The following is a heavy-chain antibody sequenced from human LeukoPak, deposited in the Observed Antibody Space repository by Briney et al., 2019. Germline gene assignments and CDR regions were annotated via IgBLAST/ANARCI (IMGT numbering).Heavy chain of an antibody. CDR2: INSDGTST. CDR3: VRGSSWAYFYGMDV. Sequence: GGSLRLSCAASGFAFCSDWMHWVRQAPGKGLVWVSLINSDGTSTNYADSVKGRFTISRDNANSMLYLQMNSLGAEDTALYYCVRGSSWAYFYGMDVWGQGTTVIVSS. D-gene: IGHD6-13*01. V-gene: IGHV3-74*01. CDR1: GFAFCSDW. J-gene: IGHJ6*02.